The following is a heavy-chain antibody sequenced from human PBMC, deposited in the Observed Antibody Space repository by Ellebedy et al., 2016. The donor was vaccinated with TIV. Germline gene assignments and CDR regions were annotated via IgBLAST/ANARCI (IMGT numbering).Heavy chain of an antibody. CDR1: GGSISSYY. D-gene: IGHD2-2*01. CDR2: LHYSGST. Sequence: SETLSLTCTVSGGSISSYYWSWIRQPPGKGLEWIGTLHYSGSTYHNPSLKSRVTISVDTSKNQFSLKLNSVTAADTAVYYCAEVYCSGTNCFDVFDIWGQGTMVIVSS. J-gene: IGHJ3*02. V-gene: IGHV4-59*04. CDR3: AEVYCSGTNCFDVFDI.